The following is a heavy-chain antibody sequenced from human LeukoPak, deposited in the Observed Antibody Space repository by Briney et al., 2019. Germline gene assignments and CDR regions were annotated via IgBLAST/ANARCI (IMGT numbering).Heavy chain of an antibody. CDR3: ARQSTPHGNFDY. CDR2: LGTAGDT. Sequence: PGGSLRLSCATSGFTLTNYAMHWFRQPAGEGLEWVSALGTAGDTFYPGSVKGRFSISRDNAKKSLFLQMNSLRVEDTAIYYCARQSTPHGNFDYWGQGTLVTVSS. CDR1: GFTLTNYA. D-gene: IGHD5-24*01. J-gene: IGHJ4*02. V-gene: IGHV3-13*01.